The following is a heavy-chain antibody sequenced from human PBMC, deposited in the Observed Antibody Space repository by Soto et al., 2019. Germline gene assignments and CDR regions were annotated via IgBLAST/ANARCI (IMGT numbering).Heavy chain of an antibody. CDR3: ARDGYHNENYFDY. CDR1: GFTFSSYS. CDR2: ISSSSSYI. V-gene: IGHV3-21*01. Sequence: EVQLVESGGGLVKPGGSLRLSCAASGFTFSSYSMNWVRQAPGKGLEWVSSISSSSSYIYYADSVKGRFTISRDNAKNSLYLQMNSLRAEDTAVYYCARDGYHNENYFDYWGQGTLVTVSS. J-gene: IGHJ4*02. D-gene: IGHD5-12*01.